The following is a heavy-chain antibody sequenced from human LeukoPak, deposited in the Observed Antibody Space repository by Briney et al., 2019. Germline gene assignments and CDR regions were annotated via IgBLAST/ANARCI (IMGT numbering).Heavy chain of an antibody. CDR2: ISSSSSYI. J-gene: IGHJ5*02. V-gene: IGHV3-21*01. D-gene: IGHD3-10*01. CDR3: ARDLWYYGSGSYNWFDP. Sequence: GSLRLSCAASGFTFSSYSMNWVRQAPGKGLEWVSSISSSSSYIYYADSVKGRFTISRDNAKNSLYLQMNSLRAEDTAVYYCARDLWYYGSGSYNWFDPWGQGTLVTVSS. CDR1: GFTFSSYS.